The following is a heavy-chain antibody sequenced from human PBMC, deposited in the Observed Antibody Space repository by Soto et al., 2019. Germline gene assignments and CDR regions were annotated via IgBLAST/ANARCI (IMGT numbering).Heavy chain of an antibody. CDR1: GYTFASYG. V-gene: IGHV1-18*01. CDR3: ARGGYCSGGSCYFQRGYSYMYYYYGMDV. Sequence: QVQLVQSGAEVKKPGASVKVSGKATGYTFASYGISWVRQAPGEGLEWMGWISAYNGNTNYAQKLQGRVTMTTDTSTSTAYMELRSLRSDDTAVYYCARGGYCSGGSCYFQRGYSYMYYYYGMDVWGQGTTVTVSS. J-gene: IGHJ6*02. CDR2: ISAYNGNT. D-gene: IGHD2-15*01.